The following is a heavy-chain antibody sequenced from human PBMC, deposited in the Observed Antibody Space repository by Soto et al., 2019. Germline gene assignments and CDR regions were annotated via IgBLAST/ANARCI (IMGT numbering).Heavy chain of an antibody. J-gene: IGHJ6*03. CDR3: ARGTVVRFLEPSYYMDV. D-gene: IGHD3-3*01. CDR2: IIPILGIA. V-gene: IGHV1-69*02. Sequence: QVQLVQSGAEVKKPGSSVKVSCKASGGTFSSYTISWVRQAPGQGLEWMGRIIPILGIANYAQKFQGRVTITADKSTITAYMELSSMRSEDTAVYYCARGTVVRFLEPSYYMDVWGKGTTVTVSS. CDR1: GGTFSSYT.